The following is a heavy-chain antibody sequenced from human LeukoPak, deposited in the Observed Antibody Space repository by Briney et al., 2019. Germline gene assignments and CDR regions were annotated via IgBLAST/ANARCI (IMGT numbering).Heavy chain of an antibody. J-gene: IGHJ6*02. CDR3: ASGHDSSETFDYYYGMDV. D-gene: IGHD3-22*01. Sequence: ASVKVSCKASGYTFTSYYMHWVRQAPGQGLEWMGWINPNSGGTNYAQKFQGRVTMTRDTSISTAYMELSRLRSDDTAVYYCASGHDSSETFDYYYGMDVWGQGTTVTVSS. CDR2: INPNSGGT. V-gene: IGHV1-2*02. CDR1: GYTFTSYY.